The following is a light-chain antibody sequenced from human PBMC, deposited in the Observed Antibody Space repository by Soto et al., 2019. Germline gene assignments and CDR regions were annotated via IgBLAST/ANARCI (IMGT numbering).Light chain of an antibody. CDR1: QSISSW. Sequence: DIQMTQSASTLSASVGDRVTITCRASQSISSWLAWYQQKPGKAPKLLIFDASSLERGVPSRFSGSGSGTEFTLTISSLQPDDFATYCCQHYNSYSEAFGQGTKVDIK. J-gene: IGKJ1*01. V-gene: IGKV1-5*01. CDR3: QHYNSYSEA. CDR2: DAS.